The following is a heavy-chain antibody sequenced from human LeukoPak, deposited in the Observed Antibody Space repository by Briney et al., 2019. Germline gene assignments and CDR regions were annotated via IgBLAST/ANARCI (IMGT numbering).Heavy chain of an antibody. J-gene: IGHJ4*02. D-gene: IGHD6-19*01. CDR2: FDPEDGET. CDR3: ATERTVLLRAVAGTYYFDY. CDR1: GYTLTELS. Sequence: GASVKVSCKVSGYTLTELSMHWVRQAPGKGLEWMGGFDPEDGETIYAQKFQGRVTMTEDTSTDTAYMELSSLRSEDTAVYYCATERTVLLRAVAGTYYFDYWGQGTLVTVSS. V-gene: IGHV1-24*01.